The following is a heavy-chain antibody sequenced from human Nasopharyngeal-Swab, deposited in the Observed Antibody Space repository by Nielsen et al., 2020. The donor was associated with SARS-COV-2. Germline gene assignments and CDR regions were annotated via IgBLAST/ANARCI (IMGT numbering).Heavy chain of an antibody. D-gene: IGHD2-15*01. J-gene: IGHJ4*02. CDR1: GFTFGDYA. V-gene: IGHV3-49*03. Sequence: GESLKISCTASGFTFGDYAMSWFRQAPGKGLEWVGFIRSEAYGGTPQYAASVKGRFTISRDNSKSVAYLQMNSLKTEDTAVYYCTRDDPPYCSGGSCQGNYWGQGTLATVSS. CDR3: TRDDPPYCSGGSCQGNY. CDR2: IRSEAYGGTP.